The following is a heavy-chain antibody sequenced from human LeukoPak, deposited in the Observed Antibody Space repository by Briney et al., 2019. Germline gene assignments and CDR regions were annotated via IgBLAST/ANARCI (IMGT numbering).Heavy chain of an antibody. CDR2: IYYSGST. J-gene: IGHJ5*02. Sequence: PSETLSLTCTVSGGSISSSSYYWGWIRQPPGKGLEWIGSIYYSGSTYYNPSLKSRVTISVDTSKNQFSLKLSSVTAADTAVYYXAXEVGTMIVVVIKDHNWFDPWGQGTLVTVSS. CDR1: GGSISSSSYY. CDR3: AXEVGTMIVVVIKDHNWFDP. D-gene: IGHD3-22*01. V-gene: IGHV4-39*07.